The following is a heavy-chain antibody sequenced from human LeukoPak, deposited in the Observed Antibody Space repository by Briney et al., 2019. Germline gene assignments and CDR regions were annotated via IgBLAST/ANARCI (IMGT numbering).Heavy chain of an antibody. D-gene: IGHD3-10*01. V-gene: IGHV4-59*01. Sequence: PSETLSLTCTVSGGYIRSYYWSWIRQPPGKGLEWIGYIYYSGSTNYNPSLKSRVTISVDTSKSQFSLRLTSVTAADTAVYYCASPFYYYDSGSHWYFDLWGRGTLVTVSS. J-gene: IGHJ2*01. CDR3: ASPFYYYDSGSHWYFDL. CDR1: GGYIRSYY. CDR2: IYYSGST.